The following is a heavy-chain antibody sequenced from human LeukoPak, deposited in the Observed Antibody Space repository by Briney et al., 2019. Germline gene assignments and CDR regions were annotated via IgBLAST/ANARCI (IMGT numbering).Heavy chain of an antibody. V-gene: IGHV1-2*02. CDR2: INPNSGGT. Sequence: ASVKVSCKASGYTFTGYYMHWVRQAPGQGLEWMGWINPNSGGTNYAQKFQGRVTMTRDTSISTAYMELSRLRSDDTAVYYRAREEYSGYEIFDYWGQGTLVTVSS. CDR3: AREEYSGYEIFDY. CDR1: GYTFTGYY. J-gene: IGHJ4*02. D-gene: IGHD5-12*01.